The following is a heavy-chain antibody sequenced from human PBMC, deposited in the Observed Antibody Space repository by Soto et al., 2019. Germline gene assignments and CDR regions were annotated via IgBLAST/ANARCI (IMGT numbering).Heavy chain of an antibody. Sequence: SETLSLTCTVSGGSISSYYWSWIRQPPGKGLEWIGCIYYSGSTNYNPSLKSRVTISVDTSKNQFSLKLSSVTAADTAVYYCARHCSSTSCYGKEYYFDDWGQGTLVTVSS. CDR1: GGSISSYY. CDR3: ARHCSSTSCYGKEYYFDD. V-gene: IGHV4-59*08. D-gene: IGHD2-2*01. CDR2: IYYSGST. J-gene: IGHJ4*02.